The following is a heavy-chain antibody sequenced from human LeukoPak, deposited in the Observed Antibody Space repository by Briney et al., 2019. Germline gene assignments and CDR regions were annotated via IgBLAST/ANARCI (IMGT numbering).Heavy chain of an antibody. CDR1: GFTFDDYG. V-gene: IGHV3-66*01. Sequence: GGSLRLSCAASGFTFDDYGMSWVRQAPGKGLEWVSVIYSGGYTYYADSVKGRFTISRDNSKNTLYLQMNSLRAEDTAVYYCVAFYYDSSGYNYFDYWGQGTLVTVSS. J-gene: IGHJ4*02. D-gene: IGHD3-22*01. CDR3: VAFYYDSSGYNYFDY. CDR2: IYSGGYT.